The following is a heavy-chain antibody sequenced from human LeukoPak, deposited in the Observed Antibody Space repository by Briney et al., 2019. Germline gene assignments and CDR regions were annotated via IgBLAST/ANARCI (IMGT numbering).Heavy chain of an antibody. CDR2: IWYDGSNK. J-gene: IGHJ4*02. CDR3: ARDGTYYDFWSGYYRD. D-gene: IGHD3-3*01. CDR1: GFTFSSYG. Sequence: GRSLRLSCAASGFTFSSYGMHWVRQAPGKGLEWVAVIWYDGSNKYYADSVKGRFTVSRDNSKNTLYLQMNSLRAEDTAVYYCARDGTYYDFWSGYYRDWGQGTLVTVSS. V-gene: IGHV3-33*01.